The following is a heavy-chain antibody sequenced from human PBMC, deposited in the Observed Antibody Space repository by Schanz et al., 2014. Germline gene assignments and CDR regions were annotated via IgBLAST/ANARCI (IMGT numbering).Heavy chain of an antibody. CDR2: ISVYNHNK. V-gene: IGHV1-18*04. D-gene: IGHD3-9*01. Sequence: QVQLVQSGAEVKKPGASVKVSCTASGFNFNNYDINWVRQATGQGLEWMGWISVYNHNKEYDQKFQGRVTMTTDTSTSTAYMALRSLRSDDTAVYYCAKAEYDILTDSYSRLDPWGQGTLVTVSS. CDR3: AKAEYDILTDSYSRLDP. CDR1: GFNFNNYD. J-gene: IGHJ5*02.